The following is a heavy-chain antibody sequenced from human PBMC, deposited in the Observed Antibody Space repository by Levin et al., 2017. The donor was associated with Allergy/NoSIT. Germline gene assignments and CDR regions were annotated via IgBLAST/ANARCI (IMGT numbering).Heavy chain of an antibody. V-gene: IGHV3-48*03. D-gene: IGHD1-26*01. Sequence: GESLKISCAASGFTFSSYEMNWVRQAPGKGLEWVSYISSSGSTIYYADSVKGRFTISRDNAKNSLYLQMNSLRAEDTAVYCGARDRRLIVGATTFFDYWGQGTLVTVSS. CDR2: ISSSGSTI. CDR3: ARDRRLIVGATTFFDY. J-gene: IGHJ4*02. CDR1: GFTFSSYE.